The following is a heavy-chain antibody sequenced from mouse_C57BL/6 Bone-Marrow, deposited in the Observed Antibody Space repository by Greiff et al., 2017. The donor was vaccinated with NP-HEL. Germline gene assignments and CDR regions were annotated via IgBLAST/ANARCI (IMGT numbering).Heavy chain of an antibody. Sequence: QVQLKESGAELARPGASVKLSCKASGYTFTSYGISWVKQRTGQGLEWIGEIYPRSGNTYYNEKFKGKATLTADKSSSTAYMELRSLTSEDSAVYYCGDCGSSQYYFDYWGQGTTLTVSS. D-gene: IGHD1-1*01. J-gene: IGHJ2*01. CDR3: GDCGSSQYYFDY. CDR2: IYPRSGNT. CDR1: GYTFTSYG. V-gene: IGHV1-81*01.